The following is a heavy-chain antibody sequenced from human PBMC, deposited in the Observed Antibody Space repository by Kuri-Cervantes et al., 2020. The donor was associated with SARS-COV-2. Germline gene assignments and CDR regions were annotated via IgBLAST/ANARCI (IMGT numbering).Heavy chain of an antibody. CDR3: QLVVTAIDFDY. D-gene: IGHD2-21*02. Sequence: GSLRLSCTVSGGSISSSSYYWGWIRQPPGKGLEWIGSIYYSGSTYYNPSLKSRVTISVDTSKNQFSLKLSSVTAADTAVYYCQLVVTAIDFDYWGQGTLVTVSS. CDR1: GGSISSSSYY. V-gene: IGHV4-39*01. CDR2: IYYSGST. J-gene: IGHJ4*02.